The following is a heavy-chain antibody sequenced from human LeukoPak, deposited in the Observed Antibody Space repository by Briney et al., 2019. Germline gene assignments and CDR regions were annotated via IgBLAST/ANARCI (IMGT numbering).Heavy chain of an antibody. Sequence: GGSLRLSCAASGFTFSSYGMHWVRQAPGKGLEWVAVISYDGSNKYYADSVKGRFTISRDNSKNTLYLQMNSLRAEDKAVYYCAKSHDSSGYYLPYFDYWGQGTLVTVSS. CDR2: ISYDGSNK. J-gene: IGHJ4*02. CDR1: GFTFSSYG. D-gene: IGHD3-22*01. CDR3: AKSHDSSGYYLPYFDY. V-gene: IGHV3-30*18.